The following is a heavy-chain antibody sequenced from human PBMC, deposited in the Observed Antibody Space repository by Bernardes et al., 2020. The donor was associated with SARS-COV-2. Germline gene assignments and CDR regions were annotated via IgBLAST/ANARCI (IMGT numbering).Heavy chain of an antibody. CDR3: VKDVLAGTSGDAFDV. Sequence: GGSLRLSCAASGFTFDDYSMHWVRQVPGKGLEWVALISWNSETVDYADSVRGRFIVSRDDAKKSVYLQMERLTVDDTAIYYCVKDVLAGTSGDAFDVWGQGTMVTVSS. CDR1: GFTFDDYS. J-gene: IGHJ3*01. V-gene: IGHV3-9*01. CDR2: ISWNSETV. D-gene: IGHD6-19*01.